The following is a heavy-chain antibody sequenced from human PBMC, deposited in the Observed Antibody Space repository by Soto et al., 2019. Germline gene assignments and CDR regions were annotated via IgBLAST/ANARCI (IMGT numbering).Heavy chain of an antibody. Sequence: QVQLVESGGGVVQPGRSLRLSCAASGFTFSSYAMHWVRQAPGKGLEWVAVISYDGSNKYYADSVKGRFTISRDNSKNTLYLQMNSLRAEDTAVYYCARARTFTFTTDWGQGTLVTVSS. D-gene: IGHD3-22*01. CDR1: GFTFSSYA. CDR2: ISYDGSNK. V-gene: IGHV3-30-3*01. CDR3: ARARTFTFTTD. J-gene: IGHJ4*02.